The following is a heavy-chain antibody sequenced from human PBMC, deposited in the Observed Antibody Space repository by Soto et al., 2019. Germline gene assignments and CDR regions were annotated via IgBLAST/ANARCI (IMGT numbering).Heavy chain of an antibody. CDR1: GFTFSSYD. Sequence: GGSLRLSCAASGFTFSSYDMHWVRQATGKGLERVSAIGTAGDTYYPGSVKGRFTISRENAKNSLYLQMNSLRAGDTAVYYCARGGYSGYDYSNDAFDIWGQGIMVTVSS. D-gene: IGHD5-12*01. J-gene: IGHJ3*02. CDR3: ARGGYSGYDYSNDAFDI. V-gene: IGHV3-13*01. CDR2: IGTAGDT.